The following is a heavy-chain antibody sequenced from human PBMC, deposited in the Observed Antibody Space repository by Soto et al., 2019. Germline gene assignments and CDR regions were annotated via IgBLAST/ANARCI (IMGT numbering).Heavy chain of an antibody. V-gene: IGHV1-69*02. CDR3: TRAYGSGGDGMDV. CDR1: GGTFSSYT. CDR2: IIPILGIA. D-gene: IGHD3-10*01. Sequence: QVQLVQSGAEVKKPGSSVKVSCKASGGTFSSYTISWVRQAPGQGLEWMGRIIPILGIANYAQKFQGRVTITADKSTSTAYMELSSLRSEDTAVYYCTRAYGSGGDGMDVWGQGTTVTVSS. J-gene: IGHJ6*02.